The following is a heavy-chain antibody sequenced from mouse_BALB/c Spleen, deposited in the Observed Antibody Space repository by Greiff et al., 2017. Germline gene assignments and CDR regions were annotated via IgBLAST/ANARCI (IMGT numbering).Heavy chain of an antibody. CDR2: ISSGGST. J-gene: IGHJ2*01. CDR1: GFTFSSYA. Sequence: EVQLVESGGGLVKPGGSLKLSCAASGFTFSSYAMSWVRQTPEKRLEWVASISSGGSTYYPDSVKGRFTISRDNARNILYLQMSSLRSEDTAMYYCAREGGGRSYYFDYWGQGTTLTVSS. V-gene: IGHV5-6-5*01. CDR3: AREGGGRSYYFDY.